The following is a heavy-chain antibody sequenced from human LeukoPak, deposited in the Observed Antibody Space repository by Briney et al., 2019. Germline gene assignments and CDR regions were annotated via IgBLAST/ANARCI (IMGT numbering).Heavy chain of an antibody. D-gene: IGHD3-22*01. Sequence: ASVKVSCKASGYTFTSYYMHWVRQAPGQGLEWMGIINPSGGSTSYAQKFQGRVTITRDTSTSTVYMELSSLRSEDTAVYYCAREQGDSSGPGDAFDIWGQGTMVTVSS. CDR1: GYTFTSYY. CDR3: AREQGDSSGPGDAFDI. J-gene: IGHJ3*02. CDR2: INPSGGST. V-gene: IGHV1-46*01.